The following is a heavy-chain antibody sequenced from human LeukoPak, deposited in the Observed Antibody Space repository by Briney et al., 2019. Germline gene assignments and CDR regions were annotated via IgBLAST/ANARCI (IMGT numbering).Heavy chain of an antibody. CDR1: GGSISSGGYS. D-gene: IGHD3-22*01. J-gene: IGHJ6*02. CDR2: IYHSGST. Sequence: SETLSLTCAVSGGSISSGGYSWSWIRPPPGKGLEWLGYIYHSGSTYYNPSLKSRVTISVDRSKNQFSLKLSSVTAADTAVYYCAREVSDSRAYYYGMDVWGQGTTVTVSS. CDR3: AREVSDSRAYYYGMDV. V-gene: IGHV4-30-2*01.